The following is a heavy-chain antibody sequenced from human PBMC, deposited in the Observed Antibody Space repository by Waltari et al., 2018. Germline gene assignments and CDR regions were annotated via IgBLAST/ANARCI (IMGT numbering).Heavy chain of an antibody. V-gene: IGHV3-21*01. CDR3: ARGGGSYSPPPFDY. D-gene: IGHD1-26*01. Sequence: EVQLVESGGGLVKPGGSLRLSCAASGFTFSSYSMNWVRQAPGKGLEWVSSIMRSSIYRYYADSVKGRFTIARDNAKNSLYLQMNSLRAEDTAVYYCARGGGSYSPPPFDYWGQGTLVTVSS. CDR2: IMRSSIYR. CDR1: GFTFSSYS. J-gene: IGHJ4*02.